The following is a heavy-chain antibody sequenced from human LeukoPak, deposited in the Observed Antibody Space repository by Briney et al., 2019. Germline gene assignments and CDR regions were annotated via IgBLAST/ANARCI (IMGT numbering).Heavy chain of an antibody. D-gene: IGHD3-10*01. V-gene: IGHV3-23*01. Sequence: GGSLRLSCAVSGITLSNYGMSWVRQAPGKGLEWVSAISGSGGSTYYADSVKGRFTISRDNSKNTLYLQMNSLRAEDTAVYYCARGFRRGHFDYWGQGTLVTVSS. CDR2: ISGSGGST. CDR3: ARGFRRGHFDY. CDR1: GITLSNYG. J-gene: IGHJ4*02.